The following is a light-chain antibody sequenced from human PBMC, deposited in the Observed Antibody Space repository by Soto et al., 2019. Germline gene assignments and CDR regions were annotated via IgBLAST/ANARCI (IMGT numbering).Light chain of an antibody. J-gene: IGKJ5*01. CDR2: GTS. Sequence: EIVLTQSPGTLSLSPGEGATLSCRASQSVSSTYLAWYQQKPGQASRLLIYGTSIRATGIPDRFSGSGSGTDFTLTISRLQPEDFAVYYCQQYGSSPVTFGQGTRLEIK. CDR1: QSVSSTY. V-gene: IGKV3-20*01. CDR3: QQYGSSPVT.